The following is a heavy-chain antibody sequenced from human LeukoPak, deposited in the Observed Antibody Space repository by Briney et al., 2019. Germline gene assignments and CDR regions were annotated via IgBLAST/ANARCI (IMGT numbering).Heavy chain of an antibody. D-gene: IGHD3-22*01. CDR2: ISVYNGNP. J-gene: IGHJ6*02. CDR1: GYTFTSYG. Sequence: ASVKVSCKASGYTFTSYGIGWVRQAPGQGLEWMGWISVYNGNPNYAEKLQGRVTMTTDTSTSTAYMELRSLRSDDTAVYYCARESHYYDSSGFLYCYGMDVWGQGTTVTVSS. CDR3: ARESHYYDSSGFLYCYGMDV. V-gene: IGHV1-18*01.